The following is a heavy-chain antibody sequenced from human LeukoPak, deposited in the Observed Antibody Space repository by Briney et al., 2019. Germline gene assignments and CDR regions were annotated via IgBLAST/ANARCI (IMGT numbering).Heavy chain of an antibody. CDR2: IYSGGST. CDR3: ARDTGSMAARYFDF. J-gene: IGHJ4*02. D-gene: IGHD2-8*02. Sequence: GGSLRLSCAASGFTVSSNYMSWVRQAPGKGLEWVSVIYSGGSTYYADSVKGRFTISRDNSKNTLYLQMNSLRAEDTAVYYCARDTGSMAARYFDFWGQGTLVTVSS. V-gene: IGHV3-66*01. CDR1: GFTVSSNY.